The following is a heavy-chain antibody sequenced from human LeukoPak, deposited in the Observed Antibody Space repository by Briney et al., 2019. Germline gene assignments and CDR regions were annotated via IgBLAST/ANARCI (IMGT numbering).Heavy chain of an antibody. J-gene: IGHJ5*02. CDR3: AREGRGYCSGGTCYSVDWFDP. CDR2: IYTSGTT. CDR1: GGSISSSNYY. D-gene: IGHD2-15*01. V-gene: IGHV4-61*02. Sequence: SQTLSLTCTVSGGSISSSNYYWSWIRQSAGKGLEWIGRIYTSGTTNYNPSLKRRVTISVDTSKNQFSLNLSSVTAADTAVYYCAREGRGYCSGGTCYSVDWFDPWGQGTLVTVSS.